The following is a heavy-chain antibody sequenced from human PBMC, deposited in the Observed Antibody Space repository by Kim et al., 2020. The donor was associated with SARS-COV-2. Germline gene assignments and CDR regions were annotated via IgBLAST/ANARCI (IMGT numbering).Heavy chain of an antibody. D-gene: IGHD3-10*01. V-gene: IGHV4-39*01. Sequence: YYNPSLQSRVTIAVDTSKNQFSLKLSSVTAADTAVYYCASGFYYYYGMDVWGQGTTVTVSS. CDR3: ASGFYYYYGMDV. J-gene: IGHJ6*02.